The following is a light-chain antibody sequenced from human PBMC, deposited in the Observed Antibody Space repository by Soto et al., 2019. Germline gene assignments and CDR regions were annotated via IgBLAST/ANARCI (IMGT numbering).Light chain of an antibody. CDR3: QQDGTCPHT. Sequence: IQMTQSPSTLSASVGDTVTLTCRSSQMITRWLGWYQQKPGTAPRLIIYDATSLEGGVPSRFSGSASGKDFTLSTISLHPDDVATNYCQQDGTCPHTFGQGTKVDI. CDR2: DAT. V-gene: IGKV1-5*01. J-gene: IGKJ2*01. CDR1: QMITRW.